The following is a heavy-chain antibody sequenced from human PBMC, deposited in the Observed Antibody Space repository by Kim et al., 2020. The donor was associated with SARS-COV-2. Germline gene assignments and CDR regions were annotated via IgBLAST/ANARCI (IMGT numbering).Heavy chain of an antibody. D-gene: IGHD3-9*01. J-gene: IGHJ4*02. V-gene: IGHV4-39*07. CDR3: ARGLLRYFDWSRYYFDY. Sequence: LKSRVTIAVDTSKNQFSLKLSSVTAADTAVYYCARGLLRYFDWSRYYFDYWGQGTLVTVSS.